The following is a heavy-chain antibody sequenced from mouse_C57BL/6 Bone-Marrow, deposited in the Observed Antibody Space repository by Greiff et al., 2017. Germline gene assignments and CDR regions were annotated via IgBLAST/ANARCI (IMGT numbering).Heavy chain of an antibody. Sequence: EVQGVESGGGLVQPGASMKLSCVASGFTFSNYWMNWVRQSPEKGLEWVAQISLKSDNSTSHYAVSVKARFTISRDDSKSSDYLQMNNLRAEGSGIYYCTAYDYDRDWYFDVWGTGTTVTVSS. D-gene: IGHD2-4*01. CDR2: ISLKSDNSTS. J-gene: IGHJ1*03. CDR1: GFTFSNYW. CDR3: TAYDYDRDWYFDV. V-gene: IGHV6-3*01.